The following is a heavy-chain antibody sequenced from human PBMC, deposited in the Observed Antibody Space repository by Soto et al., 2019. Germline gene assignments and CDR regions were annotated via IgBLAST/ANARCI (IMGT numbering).Heavy chain of an antibody. CDR2: IWYDGSNK. Sequence: QVQLEESGGGVVQPGRSLRLSCAASGFTFSSYGMHWVRQAPGKGLEWVAVIWYDGSNKYYADSVKGRFTISRDNSKNTLYRQMNSLGADDTAVYYCARIPQIAVAGTRFGYFDLWGRGTLVTVSS. D-gene: IGHD6-19*01. J-gene: IGHJ2*01. CDR1: GFTFSSYG. CDR3: ARIPQIAVAGTRFGYFDL. V-gene: IGHV3-33*01.